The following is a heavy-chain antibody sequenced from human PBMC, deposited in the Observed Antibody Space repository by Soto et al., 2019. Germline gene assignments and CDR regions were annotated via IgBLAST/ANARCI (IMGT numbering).Heavy chain of an antibody. Sequence: XSVKVSCKASVYTFTSYGITWVRQAPGQGLEWMGWISAYNGNTDYGQNLQGRVTMTTDTSTTTAYMELRSLRTDDTAVYYCARDYDYVWGSYSNTQDTWGQGTQVTV. J-gene: IGHJ5*02. D-gene: IGHD3-16*02. CDR3: ARDYDYVWGSYSNTQDT. V-gene: IGHV1-18*04. CDR2: ISAYNGNT. CDR1: VYTFTSYG.